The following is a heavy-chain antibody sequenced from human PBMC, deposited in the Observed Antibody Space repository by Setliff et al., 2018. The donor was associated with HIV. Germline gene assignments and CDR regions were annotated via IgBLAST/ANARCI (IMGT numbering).Heavy chain of an antibody. CDR3: SRHLGYCSTTNSC. V-gene: IGHV3-11*04. D-gene: IGHD2-2*03. Sequence: LRLSCVASGFTFSDYYMSWIRQAPGKGLEWVSYIRSSTSTIYYADSVKGRFTISRDNAKNSQYLQMNSLRGEDTAVYYCSRHLGYCSTTNSCWGQGTPVTVSS. CDR1: GFTFSDYY. CDR2: IRSSTSTI. J-gene: IGHJ4*02.